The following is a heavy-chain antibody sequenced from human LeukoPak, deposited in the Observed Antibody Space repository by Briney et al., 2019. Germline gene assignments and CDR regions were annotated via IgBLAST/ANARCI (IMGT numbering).Heavy chain of an antibody. D-gene: IGHD1-26*01. CDR3: ARRSDSGSDDGEDYFDY. V-gene: IGHV4-39*01. J-gene: IGHJ4*02. Sequence: SETLSLACTVSGGSIYSTSFYWGWIRQPPGKGLVWIGSMYYDGSTYYNPSLKSRVTISVDTSKNQFSLKLTSVTAADTAVYFCARRSDSGSDDGEDYFDYWGRGTLVTVSS. CDR1: GGSIYSTSFY. CDR2: MYYDGST.